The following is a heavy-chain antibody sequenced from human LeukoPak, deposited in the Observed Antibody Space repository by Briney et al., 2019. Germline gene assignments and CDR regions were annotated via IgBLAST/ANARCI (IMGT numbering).Heavy chain of an antibody. V-gene: IGHV3-23*01. Sequence: GGSLRLSCAASGFTFSSYAMSWVRQAPGKGLEWVSAISGSGGSTYYADSVKGRFTISRDNSKNTLYLQMNSLRAEDTAVYYCARVVWLRGGFDYWGQGTLVTVSS. CDR3: ARVVWLRGGFDY. CDR1: GFTFSSYA. D-gene: IGHD5-12*01. CDR2: ISGSGGST. J-gene: IGHJ4*02.